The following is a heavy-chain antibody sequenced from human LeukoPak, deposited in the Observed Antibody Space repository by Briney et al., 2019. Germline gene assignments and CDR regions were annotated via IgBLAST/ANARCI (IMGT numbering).Heavy chain of an antibody. CDR3: ARLFGSGTFPLDAFDI. CDR2: IKQDGSDQ. CDR1: GFTFNNYW. Sequence: GGSLRLSCAASGFTFNNYWMSWVRQAPAKGLEWVANIKQDGSDQSYVDSVKGRFTISRDNVQNSLYLQMDSLRAEDTAVYYCARLFGSGTFPLDAFDIWGQGTVVTVSS. D-gene: IGHD3-10*01. V-gene: IGHV3-7*01. J-gene: IGHJ3*02.